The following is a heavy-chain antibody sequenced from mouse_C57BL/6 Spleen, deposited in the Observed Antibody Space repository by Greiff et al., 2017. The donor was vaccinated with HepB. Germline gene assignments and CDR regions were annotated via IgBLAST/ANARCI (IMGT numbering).Heavy chain of an antibody. CDR3: ARSITTVVEGSGFAY. CDR1: GFSLSTFGMG. J-gene: IGHJ3*01. Sequence: QVQLKESGPGILQPSQTLSLTCSFSGFSLSTFGMGVGWIRQPSGKGLEWLAHIWWDDDKYYNPALKSRLTISKDTSKNQVFLKIANVDTADTATYYCARSITTVVEGSGFAYWGQGTLVTVSA. CDR2: IWWDDDK. V-gene: IGHV8-8*01. D-gene: IGHD1-1*01.